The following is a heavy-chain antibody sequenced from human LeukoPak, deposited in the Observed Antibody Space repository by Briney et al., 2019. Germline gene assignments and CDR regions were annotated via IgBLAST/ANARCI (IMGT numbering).Heavy chain of an antibody. Sequence: SQTLSLTCAISGDSVSSNSAAWNWIRQSPPRGLEWLGRTYYRSKWYNDYAVSVKSRITINPDTSKNQFSLQLNSVTPEDTAVYYCARARGNIAVAGPFDYWGQGTLVTVSS. J-gene: IGHJ4*02. CDR2: TYYRSKWYN. V-gene: IGHV6-1*01. D-gene: IGHD6-19*01. CDR1: GDSVSSNSAA. CDR3: ARARGNIAVAGPFDY.